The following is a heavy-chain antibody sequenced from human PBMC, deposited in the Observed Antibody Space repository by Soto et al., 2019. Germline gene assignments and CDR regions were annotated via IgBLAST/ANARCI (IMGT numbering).Heavy chain of an antibody. J-gene: IGHJ4*02. CDR3: ARDRLYDY. Sequence: SETLSLTCAVYGGSFSGYYWSWIRQPPGKGLEWIGEINHSGSTNYNPSLKSRVTISVDTSKNQFSLKLSSVTAADTAVYYCARDRLYDYWGQGTLVTVS. V-gene: IGHV4-34*01. D-gene: IGHD3-16*01. CDR1: GGSFSGYY. CDR2: INHSGST.